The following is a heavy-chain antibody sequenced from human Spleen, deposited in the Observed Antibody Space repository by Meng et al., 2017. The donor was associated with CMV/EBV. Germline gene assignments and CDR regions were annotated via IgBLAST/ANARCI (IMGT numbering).Heavy chain of an antibody. V-gene: IGHV3-30*02. CDR1: GFTFSSYG. CDR3: ARGRCSSTSCYNIPYYYYGMDV. CDR2: IQYDGSNK. Sequence: GGSLRLSCAASGFTFSSYGMHWVRQAPGKGLEWVAFIQYDGSNKYYADSVKGRFTISRDNSKNTLYLQMNSLRAEDTAVYYCARGRCSSTSCYNIPYYYYGMDVWGQGTTVTVSS. J-gene: IGHJ6*02. D-gene: IGHD2-2*02.